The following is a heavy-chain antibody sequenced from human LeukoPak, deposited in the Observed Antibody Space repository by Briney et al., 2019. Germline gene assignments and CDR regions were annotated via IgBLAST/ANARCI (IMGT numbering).Heavy chain of an antibody. J-gene: IGHJ6*02. D-gene: IGHD6-13*01. CDR3: AREGEQLARGGFYYYYGMDV. Sequence: SETLSLTCTVSGGSISSYYWSWIRQPAGKGLEWIGRIYTSGSTNYNPSLKSRVTMSVDTSKNQLSLKLSSVTAADTAVYYCAREGEQLARGGFYYYYGMDVWGQGTTVTVSS. V-gene: IGHV4-4*07. CDR2: IYTSGST. CDR1: GGSISSYY.